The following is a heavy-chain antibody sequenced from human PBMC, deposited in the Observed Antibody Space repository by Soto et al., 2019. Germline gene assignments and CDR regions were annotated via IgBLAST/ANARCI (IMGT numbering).Heavy chain of an antibody. J-gene: IGHJ5*02. CDR2: ISGSGGST. D-gene: IGHD6-13*01. Sequence: PGGSLRLSCAASGFTFSSYAMSWVRQAPGKGLEWVSAISGSGGSTYYADSVKGRFTIPRDNSKNTLYLQMNSLRAEDTAVYYCAKDFAIAAAGHWFDPWGQGTLVTVSS. V-gene: IGHV3-23*01. CDR1: GFTFSSYA. CDR3: AKDFAIAAAGHWFDP.